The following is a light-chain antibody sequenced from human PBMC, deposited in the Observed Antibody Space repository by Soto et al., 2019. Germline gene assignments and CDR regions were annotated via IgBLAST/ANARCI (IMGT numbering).Light chain of an antibody. J-gene: IGKJ3*01. CDR1: QSISSW. Sequence: IGLDKSPSTLWASVGGRGTIAGRARQSISSWLAWYQQKPGKAPKLLIYKASSLESGLPSRFSGSGSGTEFILTISSMQLDDFATYYCQQYHSHCPTVGPGTTVD. V-gene: IGKV1-5*03. CDR2: KAS. CDR3: QQYHSHCPT.